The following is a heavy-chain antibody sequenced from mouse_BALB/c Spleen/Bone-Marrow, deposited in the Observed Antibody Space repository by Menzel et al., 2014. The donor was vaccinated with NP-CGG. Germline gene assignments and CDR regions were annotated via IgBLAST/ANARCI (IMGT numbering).Heavy chain of an antibody. V-gene: IGHV5-6-4*01. CDR2: ISSGGSYT. CDR1: GFTFSSYT. Sequence: EVMLVESGGGLVKPGGSLKLSCAASGFTFSSYTMSWVRQTPEKRLEWVATISSGGSYTYYPDSVKGRFTISRDNAKNTLYLQMSSLKSEDTAMYYCTRDAMDYWGQGTSVTVPS. J-gene: IGHJ4*01. CDR3: TRDAMDY.